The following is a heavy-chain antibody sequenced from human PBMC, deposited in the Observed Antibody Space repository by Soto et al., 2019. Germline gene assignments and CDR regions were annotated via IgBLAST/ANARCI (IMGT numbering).Heavy chain of an antibody. CDR2: IYSGGDS. V-gene: IGHV3-66*01. CDR1: GFTVGNNY. CDR3: ATSPTVGC. D-gene: IGHD2-2*01. Sequence: EVQLVETGGGLVQPGGSLRLSCAVSGFTVGNNYMRWVRQAPGKGLEWVSLIYSGGDSFYADSVKDRFTISRDSSRNTLHLQMNSLRVEDTAVYYCATSPTVGCWGQGILVTVSS. J-gene: IGHJ4*02.